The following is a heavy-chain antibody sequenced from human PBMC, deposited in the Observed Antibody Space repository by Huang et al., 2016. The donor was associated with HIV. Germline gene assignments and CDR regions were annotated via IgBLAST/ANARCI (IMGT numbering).Heavy chain of an antibody. Sequence: QIRLVQSGAEVKKPGASVRVSCQASGYAFSDCGFSWVRQAPGQGPEWGGWISAANGETNYGQRFQCRVTLTTDTSTTTVYMDLRSLRSDDTAVYYCARDPKYHSFPYFRQRRGIEIWGQGTVVTVSS. CDR1: GYAFSDCG. CDR2: ISAANGET. V-gene: IGHV1-18*04. D-gene: IGHD3-16*01. CDR3: ARDPKYHSFPYFRQRRGIEI. J-gene: IGHJ3*02.